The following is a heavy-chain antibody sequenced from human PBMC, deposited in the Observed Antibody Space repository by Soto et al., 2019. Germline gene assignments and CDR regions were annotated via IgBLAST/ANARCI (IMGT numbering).Heavy chain of an antibody. CDR2: ISYDGSNK. V-gene: IGHV3-30*18. CDR3: AKDFAWFGELFVGNWFDP. CDR1: GFTFSSYG. D-gene: IGHD3-10*01. J-gene: IGHJ5*02. Sequence: QVQLVESGGGVVQPGRSLRLSCAASGFTFSSYGMHWVRQAPGKGLEWVAVISYDGSNKYYVDSVKGRFTISRDNSKNTLYLQMNSLRAEDTAVYYCAKDFAWFGELFVGNWFDPWGQGTLVTVSS.